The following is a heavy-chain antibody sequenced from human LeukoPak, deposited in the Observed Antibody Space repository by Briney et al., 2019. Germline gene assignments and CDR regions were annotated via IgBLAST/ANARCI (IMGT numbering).Heavy chain of an antibody. CDR1: GGSISSYY. Sequence: SETLSLTCTVSGGSISSYYWSWIRQPPGKGLEWIGYIYYSGSTYYNPSLKSRVTISVDTSKNQFSLKLSSVTAADTAVYYCARGLGRDYDFANDYWGQGTLVTVSS. V-gene: IGHV4-59*12. CDR2: IYYSGST. D-gene: IGHD3-3*01. J-gene: IGHJ4*02. CDR3: ARGLGRDYDFANDY.